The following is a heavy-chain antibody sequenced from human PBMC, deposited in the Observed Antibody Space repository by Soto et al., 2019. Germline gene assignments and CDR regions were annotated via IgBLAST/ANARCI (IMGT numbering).Heavy chain of an antibody. CDR1: GGTFSSYS. Sequence: SVKVSCKASGGTFSSYSISWVRQAPGQGLEWMGGIIPIFGTANYAQKFQGRVTITADESTSTAYMELSSLRSEDTAVYYCASWWGRNGSTVTTFSDYWGQGTLVTVSS. V-gene: IGHV1-69*13. CDR3: ASWWGRNGSTVTTFSDY. CDR2: IIPIFGTA. D-gene: IGHD4-17*01. J-gene: IGHJ4*02.